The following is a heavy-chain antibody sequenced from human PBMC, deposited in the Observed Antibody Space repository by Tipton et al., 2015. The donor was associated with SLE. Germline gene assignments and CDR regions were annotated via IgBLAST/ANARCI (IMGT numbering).Heavy chain of an antibody. V-gene: IGHV3-49*03. D-gene: IGHD3-10*01. J-gene: IGHJ4*02. CDR3: SREPSGWGAPLFDF. Sequence: RSLRLSCTTSGFTFGDYAMSWFRQAPGKGLEWVGLTRTKAYGGTTEYAASVKGRFTISRDDSKGSAYLQMNSLKIEDTAVYYCSREPSGWGAPLFDFWGQGTLVAVSS. CDR2: TRTKAYGGTT. CDR1: GFTFGDYA.